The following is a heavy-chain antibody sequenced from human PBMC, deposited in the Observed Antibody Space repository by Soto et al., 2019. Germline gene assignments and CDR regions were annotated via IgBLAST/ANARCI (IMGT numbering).Heavy chain of an antibody. CDR2: IKQDGSEK. Sequence: PGGSLRLSCAASGFTFSSYWMSWVRQAPGKGLEWVANIKQDGSEKYYVDSVKGRFTISRDNAKNSLYLQMNSLRAEDTAVYYCASLLGYYYYGMDVWGQGTTVTVSS. V-gene: IGHV3-7*01. D-gene: IGHD3-16*01. CDR1: GFTFSSYW. CDR3: ASLLGYYYYGMDV. J-gene: IGHJ6*02.